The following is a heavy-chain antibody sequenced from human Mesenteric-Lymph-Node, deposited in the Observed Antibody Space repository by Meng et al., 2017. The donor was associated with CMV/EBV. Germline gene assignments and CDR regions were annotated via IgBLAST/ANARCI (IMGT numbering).Heavy chain of an antibody. V-gene: IGHV3-72*01. CDR1: GFTFSDHC. J-gene: IGHJ4*02. CDR2: IRNKADGHTT. D-gene: IGHD1-26*01. Sequence: GESLKISCEVSGFTFSDHCMDWVRQAPEKGLEWVGRIRNKADGHTTEYAASVKGRFTISRDDSQNSLYLQMKGLKTEDSAVYYCTRASVGATSFDYWSQGTLVTVSS. CDR3: TRASVGATSFDY.